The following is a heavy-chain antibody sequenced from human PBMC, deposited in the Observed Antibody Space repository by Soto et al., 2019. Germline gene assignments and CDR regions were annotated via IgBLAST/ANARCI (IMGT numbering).Heavy chain of an antibody. V-gene: IGHV4-39*01. CDR3: ARLSSGYRDAFDI. J-gene: IGHJ3*02. CDR1: GGSISSSSYY. CDR2: IYYSGST. D-gene: IGHD3-22*01. Sequence: QLQLQESGPGLVKPSETLSLTCTVSGGSISSSSYYWGWIRQPPGKGLEWIGSIYYSGSTYYNPSPKSRINISVDTSKNQFSLKLSSVNAADTAVYYCARLSSGYRDAFDIWGQGTMVTVSS.